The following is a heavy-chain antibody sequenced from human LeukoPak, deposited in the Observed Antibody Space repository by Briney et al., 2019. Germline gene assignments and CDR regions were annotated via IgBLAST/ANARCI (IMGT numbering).Heavy chain of an antibody. CDR2: IYHSGST. Sequence: SETLSLTCAVSGYSISSGYYWGWIRQPPGKGLDWIGSIYHSGSTYYNPSLKSRVTISVDTSKNQFSLKLSSVTAADTAVYYCARQGDQLLSLNWSDHWGQGTLVTVSS. V-gene: IGHV4-38-2*01. CDR3: ARQGDQLLSLNWSDH. D-gene: IGHD2-2*01. J-gene: IGHJ5*02. CDR1: GYSISSGYY.